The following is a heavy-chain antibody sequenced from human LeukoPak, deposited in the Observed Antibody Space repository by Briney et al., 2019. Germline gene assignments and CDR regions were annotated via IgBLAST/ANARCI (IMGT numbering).Heavy chain of an antibody. V-gene: IGHV4-61*02. Sequence: QVQLQESGPGLVKPSQTLSLTCTVSGGSISCGSYYLSWIRQPAGHGLEVIGRFYTSGRTNYNPSRTRRVNIWVDSSKNQFSLKLSSVTAGDTAVYYCVRDSMLSYYMDVWGKGTTVTVSS. CDR3: VRDSMLSYYMDV. D-gene: IGHD2/OR15-2a*01. J-gene: IGHJ6*03. CDR1: GGSISCGSYY. CDR2: FYTSGRT.